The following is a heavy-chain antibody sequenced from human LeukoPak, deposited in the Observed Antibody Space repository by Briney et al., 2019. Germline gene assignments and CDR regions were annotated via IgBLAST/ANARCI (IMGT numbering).Heavy chain of an antibody. CDR2: IKQDGSEK. CDR1: GFTFSSYW. Sequence: GGSLRLSCAASGFTFSSYWMSWVRQAPGKGLEWVANIKQDGSEKYYVDSVKGRFTISRDNAKNSLYLQMNSLRAEDTAVYYCARHSSSWYAFLYYFDYWGQGTLVTVSS. J-gene: IGHJ4*02. V-gene: IGHV3-7*01. D-gene: IGHD6-13*01. CDR3: ARHSSSWYAFLYYFDY.